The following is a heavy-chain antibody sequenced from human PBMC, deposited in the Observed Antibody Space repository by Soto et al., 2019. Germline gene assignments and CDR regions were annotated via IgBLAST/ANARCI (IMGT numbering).Heavy chain of an antibody. J-gene: IGHJ5*02. Sequence: EVQLVESGGGLVQPGGSLRLSCAASGFTFSSYSMNWVRQAPGKGLEWVSYISSSSSTIYYADSVKGRFTISRDNAKNSLYLQMNSLRDEDTAVYYCARRPRNYRTSWFDPWGEGTLVTVSS. CDR1: GFTFSSYS. CDR2: ISSSSSTI. CDR3: ARRPRNYRTSWFDP. V-gene: IGHV3-48*02. D-gene: IGHD4-4*01.